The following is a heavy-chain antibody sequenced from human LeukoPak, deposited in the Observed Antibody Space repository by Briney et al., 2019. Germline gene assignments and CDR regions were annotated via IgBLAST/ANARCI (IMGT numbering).Heavy chain of an antibody. CDR2: IYYSGNT. Sequence: PSETLSLTCIVSGGSISTSAYYWGWIRQPPGEGLQWIGSIYYSGNTYYNSSLKSRVTISVDTSTSQFSLKLSSVTAADTAVYYCASDLRYYYDSSGYYDYWGQGTLVTVSS. V-gene: IGHV4-39*01. CDR1: GGSISTSAYY. D-gene: IGHD3-22*01. J-gene: IGHJ4*02. CDR3: ASDLRYYYDSSGYYDY.